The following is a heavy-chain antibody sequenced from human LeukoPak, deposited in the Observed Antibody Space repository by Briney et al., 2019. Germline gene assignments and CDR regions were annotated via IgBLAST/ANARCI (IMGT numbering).Heavy chain of an antibody. D-gene: IGHD3-10*01. CDR1: GGSISSSSYY. J-gene: IGHJ2*01. CDR3: ARVALWFGELLTWYFDL. Sequence: SETLSLTCTVSGGSISSSSYYWGWIRQPPGKGLEWIGSIYYSGSTYYSPSLKSRVTISVDTSKNQFSLKLSSVTAADTAVYYCARVALWFGELLTWYFDLWGRGTLVTVSS. CDR2: IYYSGST. V-gene: IGHV4-39*07.